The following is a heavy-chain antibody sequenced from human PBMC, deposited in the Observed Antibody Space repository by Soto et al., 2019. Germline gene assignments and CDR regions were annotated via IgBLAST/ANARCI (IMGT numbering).Heavy chain of an antibody. V-gene: IGHV3-23*01. D-gene: IGHD1-26*01. CDR3: AKDELVYSGSYLFFWFDP. Sequence: GGSLRLSCAASGFTFSSYAMSWVRQAPGKGLEWVSAISGSGGSTYYADSVKGRFTISRDNSKNTLYLQMNSLRAEDTSLYYCAKDELVYSGSYLFFWFDPWGQGTLVTVSS. J-gene: IGHJ5*02. CDR1: GFTFSSYA. CDR2: ISGSGGST.